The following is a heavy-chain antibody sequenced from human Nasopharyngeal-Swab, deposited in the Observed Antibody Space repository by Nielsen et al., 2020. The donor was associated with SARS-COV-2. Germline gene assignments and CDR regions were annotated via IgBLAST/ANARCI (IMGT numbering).Heavy chain of an antibody. D-gene: IGHD1-26*01. CDR3: AIGAAVGTLFHGMDV. J-gene: IGHJ6*02. Sequence: GASLKISCATSGYRFTDYLIAWVRQAPGKRLECMGTIFPGDSDTRYSPSFEGRVTISVDQSITTAYLHWTSLKASDTAKYYCAIGAAVGTLFHGMDVWGQGTMVTVSS. CDR2: IFPGDSDT. V-gene: IGHV5-51*01. CDR1: GYRFTDYL.